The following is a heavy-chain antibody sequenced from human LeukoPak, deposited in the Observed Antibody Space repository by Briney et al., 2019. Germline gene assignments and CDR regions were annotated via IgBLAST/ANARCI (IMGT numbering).Heavy chain of an antibody. V-gene: IGHV4-39*01. J-gene: IGHJ4*02. CDR1: GGSVSSSGYY. D-gene: IGHD6-13*01. CDR3: ARPGIAATAAFDC. CDR2: IYYSGST. Sequence: NPSETLSLTCTVPGGSVSSSGYYWGWIRQPPGKGLEWIGSIYYSGSTYYNPSLKSRVSISVDTSKNQFSLNLTSVTAADTAVYFCARPGIAATAAFDCWGQGTLVTVSS.